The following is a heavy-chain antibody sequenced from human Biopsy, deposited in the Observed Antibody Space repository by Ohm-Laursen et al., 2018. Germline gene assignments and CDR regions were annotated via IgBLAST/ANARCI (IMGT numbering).Heavy chain of an antibody. CDR1: GFTPSNYG. CDR2: VSSDGKNK. CDR3: AKGLYSGSYYYDS. V-gene: IGHV3-30*18. J-gene: IGHJ4*02. Sequence: RSLRLSCSASGFTPSNYGMHWVRQAPGRGLEWVAAVSSDGKNKHYADSVQGRFTISRDNSKNTVDLQMNSLRAEDTAVYYCAKGLYSGSYYYDSWGQGTLVTVSS. D-gene: IGHD1-26*01.